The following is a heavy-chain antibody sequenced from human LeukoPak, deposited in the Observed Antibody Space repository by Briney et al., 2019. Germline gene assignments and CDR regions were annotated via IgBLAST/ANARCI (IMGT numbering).Heavy chain of an antibody. D-gene: IGHD3-10*01. Sequence: ASVKVSCKASGYTFTGYYLHWVRQAPGQGPEWMGWINPNTGDTYYVQKFQGRVTMTRDTSTTTAYMELSRLRTDDTAAFFCTVWFGELLGNYNYMDVWGKGTTVTVSS. V-gene: IGHV1-2*02. J-gene: IGHJ6*03. CDR1: GYTFTGYY. CDR2: INPNTGDT. CDR3: TVWFGELLGNYNYMDV.